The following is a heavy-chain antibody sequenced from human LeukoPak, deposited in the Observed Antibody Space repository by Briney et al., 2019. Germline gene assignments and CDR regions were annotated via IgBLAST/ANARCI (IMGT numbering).Heavy chain of an antibody. Sequence: GGSLRLSCAASGFTFSSYSMNWVRQAPGKGLEWVSYISSSSSTIYYADSVKGRFTISRDNAKNSLYLQMNSLRAEDTAVYYCARDFSSVAGTGPGYFDYWGQGTLVTVPS. CDR3: ARDFSSVAGTGPGYFDY. J-gene: IGHJ4*02. CDR1: GFTFSSYS. V-gene: IGHV3-48*01. CDR2: ISSSSSTI. D-gene: IGHD6-19*01.